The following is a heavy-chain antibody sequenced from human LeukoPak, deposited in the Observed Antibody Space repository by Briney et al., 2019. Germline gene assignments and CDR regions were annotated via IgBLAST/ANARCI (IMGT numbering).Heavy chain of an antibody. Sequence: GGSLRLSCAASGFTFSSYWMHWVRQAPGKGLVWVSRINNDGSGTDYADSVKGRFTISRDNAKNSLYLQMNSLRAEDTALYYCAKGGSSSWLDYFDYWGQGTLVTVSS. CDR3: AKGGSSSWLDYFDY. D-gene: IGHD6-13*01. CDR1: GFTFSSYW. V-gene: IGHV3-74*01. CDR2: INNDGSGT. J-gene: IGHJ4*02.